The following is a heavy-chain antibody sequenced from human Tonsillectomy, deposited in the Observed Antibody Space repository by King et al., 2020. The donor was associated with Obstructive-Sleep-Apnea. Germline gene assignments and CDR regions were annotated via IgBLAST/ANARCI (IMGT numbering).Heavy chain of an antibody. D-gene: IGHD1-26*01. Sequence: VQLVESGGGLVQPGGSLRLSCAASGFTFSSYSMNWVRQAPGKGLEWVSYISSSSITIYYADSGKGRFTISRDNAKNSLYLQMNSLRAEDTAVYYCARYTGATNADYWGQGTLVTVSS. J-gene: IGHJ4*02. V-gene: IGHV3-48*04. CDR2: ISSSSITI. CDR3: ARYTGATNADY. CDR1: GFTFSSYS.